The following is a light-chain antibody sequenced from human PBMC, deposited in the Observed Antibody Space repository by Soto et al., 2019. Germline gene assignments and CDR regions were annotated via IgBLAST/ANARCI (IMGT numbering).Light chain of an antibody. CDR3: QQDGSSPQT. CDR2: GAS. Sequence: EIVLTQSPGTLSLSPGERATLSCRASQSVSSSYLAWYQQKPGQAPRLLIYGASSRATGIPDRFRGSGSGTDFTLTSSRLEPEDFAVYYCQQDGSSPQTFGQGTKVEIK. CDR1: QSVSSSY. J-gene: IGKJ1*01. V-gene: IGKV3-20*01.